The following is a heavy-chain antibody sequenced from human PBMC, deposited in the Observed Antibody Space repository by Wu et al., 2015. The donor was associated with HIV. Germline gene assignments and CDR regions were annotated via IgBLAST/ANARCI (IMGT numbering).Heavy chain of an antibody. CDR2: INPSGGSA. V-gene: IGHV1-46*01. J-gene: IGHJ6*02. CDR3: ARESIAVAGIYYYGMDV. Sequence: QVQLVQSGAEVKKPGASVKVSCKASGYTFTSYYMHWVRQAPGQGLEWMGIINPSGGSASYAQKFQGRVTMTRDTSTSTVYMELSNLRSEDTAVYYCARESIAVAGIYYYGMDVWGQGTTVTVSS. D-gene: IGHD6-19*01. CDR1: GYTFTSYY.